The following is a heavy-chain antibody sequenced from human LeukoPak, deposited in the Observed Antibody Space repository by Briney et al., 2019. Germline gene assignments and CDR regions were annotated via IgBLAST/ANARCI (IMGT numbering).Heavy chain of an antibody. V-gene: IGHV3-30*18. CDR1: GFIFNTYD. CDR3: AKEGNYYGMDV. J-gene: IGHJ6*02. Sequence: GGSLRLSCAASGFIFNTYDMYWVRQAPGRGLEWVALMSYDGSKISYPDSVKGRFTISRDNAKNSLYLQMNSLRAEDTALYYCAKEGNYYGMDVWGQGTTVTVSS. CDR2: MSYDGSKI.